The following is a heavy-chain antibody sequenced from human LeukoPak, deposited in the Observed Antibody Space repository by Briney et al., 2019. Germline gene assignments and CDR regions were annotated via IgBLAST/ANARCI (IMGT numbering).Heavy chain of an antibody. CDR3: AKYDLSGSYFVY. Sequence: GGSLRLSCAASGFTFSNYALGWVRQAPGKGLEWVSTICGSGSCTYYADSVKGRFTISRDNSRNTLSLQMNSLRVEDAALYYCAKYDLSGSYFVYWGQGTLVTVSS. V-gene: IGHV3-23*01. J-gene: IGHJ4*02. CDR2: ICGSGSCT. CDR1: GFTFSNYA. D-gene: IGHD3-10*01.